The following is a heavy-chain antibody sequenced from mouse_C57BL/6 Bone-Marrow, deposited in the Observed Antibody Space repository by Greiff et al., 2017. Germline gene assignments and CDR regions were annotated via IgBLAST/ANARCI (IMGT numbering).Heavy chain of an antibody. Sequence: EVKLLESGPGLVKPSQSLSLTCSVTGYSITSGYYWNWIRQFPGNKLEWMGYISYDGSNNYNPSLKNRISITRDTSKNQFFLKLNSVTTEDTATYYCARDRGTTVVAPFDYWGQGTTLTVSS. CDR1: GYSITSGYY. CDR2: ISYDGSN. D-gene: IGHD1-1*01. J-gene: IGHJ2*01. V-gene: IGHV3-6*01. CDR3: ARDRGTTVVAPFDY.